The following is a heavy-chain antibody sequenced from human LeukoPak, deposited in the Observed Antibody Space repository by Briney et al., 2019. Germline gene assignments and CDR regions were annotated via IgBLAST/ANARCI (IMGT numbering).Heavy chain of an antibody. V-gene: IGHV3-21*04. CDR3: AKALFSEWLTPED. CDR1: GFIFSDQN. J-gene: IGHJ4*02. CDR2: MDGSGTYT. Sequence: GGSLRLSCAASGFIFSDQNMNWVRQAPGKGLEWLSSMDGSGTYTHYADSVKGRFTISRDNSKNTVYLYMNNLRAEDTALYYCAKALFSEWLTPEDWGQGTLVTVSS. D-gene: IGHD6-19*01.